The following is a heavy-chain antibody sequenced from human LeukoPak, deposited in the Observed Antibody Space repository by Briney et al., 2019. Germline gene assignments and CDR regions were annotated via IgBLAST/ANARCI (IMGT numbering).Heavy chain of an antibody. CDR2: IYYSGST. Sequence: SETLSLTCTVSGGSISSYYWSWIRQPPGKGLEWIGNIYYSGSTNYNPSLKSRVTISVDTSKNQFSLKLSSVTAADTAVYYCTRGSIAYYFMDVWGKGTTVTISS. V-gene: IGHV4-59*01. J-gene: IGHJ6*03. CDR3: TRGSIAYYFMDV. CDR1: GGSISSYY. D-gene: IGHD3-22*01.